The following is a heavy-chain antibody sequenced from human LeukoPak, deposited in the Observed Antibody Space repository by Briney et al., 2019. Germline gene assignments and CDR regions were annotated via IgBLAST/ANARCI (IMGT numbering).Heavy chain of an antibody. J-gene: IGHJ6*02. CDR2: VIPIFGTA. V-gene: IGHV1-69*13. CDR1: GYTFTSYG. Sequence: SVKVSCKASGYTFTSYGISWVRQAPGQGLEWMGGVIPIFGTANYAQKFQGRVTITADESTSTAYMELSSLRSEDTAVYYCARDFADIVVVPAAIADYYYGMDVWGQGTTVTVSS. D-gene: IGHD2-2*02. CDR3: ARDFADIVVVPAAIADYYYGMDV.